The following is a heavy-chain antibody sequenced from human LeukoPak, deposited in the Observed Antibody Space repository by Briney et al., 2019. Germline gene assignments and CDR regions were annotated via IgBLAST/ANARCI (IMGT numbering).Heavy chain of an antibody. Sequence: ASVKVSCKASGYTFTSYGISWVRQAPGQGLEWMGWISAYNGNTNYAQKLQGRVTMTTDTSTSTAYMELRSLRSDDTAVYYCARDHIGPLATIRSYYYYGMDVWGQGTTVTVSS. CDR3: ARDHIGPLATIRSYYYYGMDV. J-gene: IGHJ6*02. CDR1: GYTFTSYG. CDR2: ISAYNGNT. D-gene: IGHD5-12*01. V-gene: IGHV1-18*01.